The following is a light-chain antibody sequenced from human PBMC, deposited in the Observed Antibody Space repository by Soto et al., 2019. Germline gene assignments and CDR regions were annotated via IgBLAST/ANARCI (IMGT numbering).Light chain of an antibody. CDR3: SSYAGSSDYV. J-gene: IGLJ1*01. Sequence: QSALTQPPSASGSPGQSVTISCTGTSSDVGGYNYVSWYQHHPGKAPKLMIYEVSKRPSGVPDRFSGSKSANTASLTVSGLQAEDAAAYYCSSYAGSSDYVFGTGTKLTV. CDR2: EVS. CDR1: SSDVGGYNY. V-gene: IGLV2-8*01.